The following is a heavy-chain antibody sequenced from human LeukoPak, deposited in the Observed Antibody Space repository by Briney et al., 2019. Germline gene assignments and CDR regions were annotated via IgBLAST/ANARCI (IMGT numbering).Heavy chain of an antibody. Sequence: PSETLSLTCTVSGGSISGYYWSWIRQPPGKGLEWIGYIYTSGTTNYNPSLKSRVTISVDTSKNQFSLRLSSVTAADTAMYFCAWAYSRSYSHFDDWGQGTLVTVSS. D-gene: IGHD1-26*01. J-gene: IGHJ4*02. V-gene: IGHV4-4*09. CDR1: GGSISGYY. CDR3: AWAYSRSYSHFDD. CDR2: IYTSGTT.